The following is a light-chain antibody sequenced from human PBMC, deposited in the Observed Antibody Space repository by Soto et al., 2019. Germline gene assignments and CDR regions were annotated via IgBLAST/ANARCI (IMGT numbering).Light chain of an antibody. CDR1: SSNIGNNY. Sequence: QSVLTQPPSVSAAPGQKVTISCSGSSSNIGNNYVSWYQQLPGTAPKLLIYDNNKQPSGIPDRFSGSKSGTSATLGITGLQTGDEADYYCATWESSLSAGGVVFGGGTKLTVL. J-gene: IGLJ2*01. CDR3: ATWESSLSAGGVV. CDR2: DNN. V-gene: IGLV1-51*01.